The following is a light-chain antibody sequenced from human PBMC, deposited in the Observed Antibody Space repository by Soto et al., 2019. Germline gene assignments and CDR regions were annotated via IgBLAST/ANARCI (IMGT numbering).Light chain of an antibody. CDR1: QYINSY. CDR2: DAF. J-gene: IGKJ4*01. V-gene: IGKV1-33*01. Sequence: DIQMTQSPSSLSASVGDRVTITCRASQYINSYLAWYEQKSGKAPKFLIFDAFNLETGVPSRFSGSGSGTDVTLAISNLQPEDVATYYCQRYYNPLLPFGGGNEVDI. CDR3: QRYYNPLLP.